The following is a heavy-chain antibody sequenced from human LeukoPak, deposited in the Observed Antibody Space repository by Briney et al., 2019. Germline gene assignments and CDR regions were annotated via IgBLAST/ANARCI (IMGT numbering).Heavy chain of an antibody. D-gene: IGHD2-2*01. V-gene: IGHV3-21*01. J-gene: IGHJ4*02. CDR1: GFTFSSYS. CDR2: ISSSSSYI. CDR3: ARDAPAVGYCSSTSCYPDY. Sequence: GGSLRLSCAASGFTFSSYSMNWVRQAPGKGLEWVSSISSSSSYIYYADSVKGRFTISRGNAKNSLYLQMNSLRAEDTAVYYCARDAPAVGYCSSTSCYPDYWGQGTLVTVSS.